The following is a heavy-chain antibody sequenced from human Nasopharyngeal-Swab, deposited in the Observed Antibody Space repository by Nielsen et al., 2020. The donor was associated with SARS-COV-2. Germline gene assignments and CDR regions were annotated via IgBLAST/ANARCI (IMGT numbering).Heavy chain of an antibody. CDR3: ARVPAVAASRIDY. CDR1: GYTLSNYA. Sequence: ASVKVFCKASGYTLSNYAMYWVRQAPGQRPEFMGWINAGKGNTIYSQRFQGRVRISRDTSANTVYMELNRLRSEDTAVYYCARVPAVAASRIDYWGQGTLVTVSS. V-gene: IGHV1-3*01. CDR2: INAGKGNT. D-gene: IGHD6-19*01. J-gene: IGHJ4*02.